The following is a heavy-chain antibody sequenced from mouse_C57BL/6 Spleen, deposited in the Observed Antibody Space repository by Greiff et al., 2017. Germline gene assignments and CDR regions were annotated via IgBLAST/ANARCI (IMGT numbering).Heavy chain of an antibody. CDR3: ANAYYSTHYYAMDY. J-gene: IGHJ4*01. CDR1: GYTFTDYN. CDR2: INPNNGGT. D-gene: IGHD2-5*01. V-gene: IGHV1-22*01. Sequence: VQLQQSGPELVKPGASVKMSCKASGYTFTDYNMHWVKQSHGKSLEWIGYINPNNGGTSYNQKFKGKATLTVNKSSSTAYMELRSLTSEDSAVYYCANAYYSTHYYAMDYWGQGTSVTVSS.